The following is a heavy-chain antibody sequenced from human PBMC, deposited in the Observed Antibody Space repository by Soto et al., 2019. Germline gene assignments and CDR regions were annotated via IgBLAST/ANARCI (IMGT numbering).Heavy chain of an antibody. Sequence: SETLSLTCTVSGGSISSYYWSWIRQPPGKGQEWIGYIYYSGSTNYNPSLKSRVTISVDTSKNQFSLKLSSVTAADTAVYYCARRASGYFGHDAFDIWGQGTMVTVSS. CDR3: ARRASGYFGHDAFDI. V-gene: IGHV4-59*08. D-gene: IGHD3-22*01. CDR1: GGSISSYY. J-gene: IGHJ3*02. CDR2: IYYSGST.